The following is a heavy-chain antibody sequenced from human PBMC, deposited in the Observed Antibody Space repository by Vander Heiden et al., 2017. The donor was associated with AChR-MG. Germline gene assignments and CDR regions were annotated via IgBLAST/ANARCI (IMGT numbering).Heavy chain of an antibody. J-gene: IGHJ4*02. CDR1: GFPFSSYG. V-gene: IGHV3-30*02. Sequence: QVQLVESGGGVVQPGGSLRPSCAASGFPFSSYGMHWVRQAPGKGLEWVAFIRYDGSNKYYADSVKGRFTISRDNSKNTLYLQMNSLRAEDTAVYYCAKDLRIMSSGWPFDYWGQGTLVTVSS. D-gene: IGHD6-19*01. CDR2: IRYDGSNK. CDR3: AKDLRIMSSGWPFDY.